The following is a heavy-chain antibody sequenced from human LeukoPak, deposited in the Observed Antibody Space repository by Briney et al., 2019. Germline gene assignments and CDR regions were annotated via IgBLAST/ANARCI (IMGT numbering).Heavy chain of an antibody. CDR2: IYHSGST. CDR3: GSIDAGDFDY. J-gene: IGHJ4*02. V-gene: IGHV4-59*12. CDR1: GGSINSYY. D-gene: IGHD2-8*02. Sequence: PSETLSLTCTVSGGSINSYYWSWIRQPPGKGLEWIGYIYHSGSTNYNPSLKSRVTISADTSRNQFSLKLSSVTAADTAVYYCGSIDAGDFDYWGQGTLVTVSS.